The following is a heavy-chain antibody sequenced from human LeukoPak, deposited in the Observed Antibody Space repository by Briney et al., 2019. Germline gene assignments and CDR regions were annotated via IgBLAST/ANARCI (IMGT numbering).Heavy chain of an antibody. D-gene: IGHD5-12*01. Sequence: TGGSLRLSCAASGFTFSSYTMNWVRQPPGKGLEWIGEINHSGGTNYNPSLKSRVTISVDTSKNQFSLKLSSVTAADTAVYYCARGGWLLGPDYWGQGTLVTVSS. CDR2: INHSGGT. CDR1: GFTFSSYT. V-gene: IGHV4-34*01. J-gene: IGHJ4*02. CDR3: ARGGWLLGPDY.